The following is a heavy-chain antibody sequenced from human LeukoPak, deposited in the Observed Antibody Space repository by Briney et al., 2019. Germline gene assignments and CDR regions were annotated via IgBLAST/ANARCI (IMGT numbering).Heavy chain of an antibody. CDR3: ARVDNWNYSYWFDP. CDR2: INPNSGGT. J-gene: IGHJ5*02. D-gene: IGHD1-7*01. CDR1: GYTFTGHY. Sequence: GASVKVSCKASGYTFTGHYMHWVRQAPGQGLEWMGWINPNSGGTNYAQKFQGRVTMTRDTSISTAYMELSRLRSDDTAVYYCARVDNWNYSYWFDPWGQGTLVTVSS. V-gene: IGHV1-2*02.